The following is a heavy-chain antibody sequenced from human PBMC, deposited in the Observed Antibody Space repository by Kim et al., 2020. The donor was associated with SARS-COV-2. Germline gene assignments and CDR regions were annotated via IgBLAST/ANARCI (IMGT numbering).Heavy chain of an antibody. D-gene: IGHD4-17*01. CDR1: GFSFASYA. V-gene: IGHV3-30*18. CDR3: AKVPPRWANGDSFDY. Sequence: GGSLRLSCAASGFSFASYAIHWVRQAPGKGLEWVSFISYDGSNKQYADSVKGRFTISRDNSKNTLFLQMNSLRGEDTAVYYCAKVPPRWANGDSFDYWGQGTLVTVSS. J-gene: IGHJ4*02. CDR2: ISYDGSNK.